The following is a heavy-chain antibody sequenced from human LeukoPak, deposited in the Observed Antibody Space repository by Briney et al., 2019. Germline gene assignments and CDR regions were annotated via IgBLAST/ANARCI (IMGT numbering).Heavy chain of an antibody. J-gene: IGHJ4*02. CDR3: ASLWSGYYDY. CDR2: IIPILGIA. Sequence: SVKVSCKASGGTFSSYAISWVRQAPGQGLEWMGRIIPILGIANYAQKFQGRVTITADESTSTAYMELSSLRSEDTAVYYCASLWSGYYDYWGQGTLVTVSS. D-gene: IGHD3-3*01. CDR1: GGTFSSYA. V-gene: IGHV1-69*04.